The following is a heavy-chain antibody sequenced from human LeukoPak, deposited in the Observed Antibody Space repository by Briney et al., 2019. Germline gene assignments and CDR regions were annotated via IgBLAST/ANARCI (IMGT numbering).Heavy chain of an antibody. V-gene: IGHV3-7*01. CDR1: GFTFSSYW. CDR2: IKQDGSEK. D-gene: IGHD2-2*01. Sequence: GGFLRLSCTASGFTFSSYWMNWVRQAPGKGLEWVANIKQDGSEKYYVDSVKGRFTISRDNTKNSLYLQMNNLRTDDTAVYYCATSRTFDYWGQGTLVTVSS. J-gene: IGHJ4*02. CDR3: ATSRTFDY.